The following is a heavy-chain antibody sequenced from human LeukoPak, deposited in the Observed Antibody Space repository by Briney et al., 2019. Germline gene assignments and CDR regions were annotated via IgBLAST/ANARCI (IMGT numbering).Heavy chain of an antibody. D-gene: IGHD6-19*01. CDR2: ISYDGSNK. V-gene: IGHV3-30*18. J-gene: IGHJ2*01. CDR1: GFTFSSYG. Sequence: PGGSLRLSCAASGFTFSSYGMHWVRQAPGKGLEWVAIISYDGSNKYYADSVQGRFTISRDNSKNTLYLQMNSLRAEDTAVYYRAKDLGGGSGCYDLWGRGTLVTVSS. CDR3: AKDLGGGSGCYDL.